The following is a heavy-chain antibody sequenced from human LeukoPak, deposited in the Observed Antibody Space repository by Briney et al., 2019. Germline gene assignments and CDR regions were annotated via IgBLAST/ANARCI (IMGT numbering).Heavy chain of an antibody. CDR1: GYTFTGYY. J-gene: IGHJ5*02. CDR2: INPNSGGT. V-gene: IGHV1-2*02. Sequence: GASVKVSCKASGYTFTGYYMHWVRQAPGQGLEWMGWINPNSGGTNYAQKFQGRVTMTRDTSISTAYMELSRLRSDDTAVYYCARVRGCSGGSCYHPWFDPWGQGTLVTVSS. D-gene: IGHD2-15*01. CDR3: ARVRGCSGGSCYHPWFDP.